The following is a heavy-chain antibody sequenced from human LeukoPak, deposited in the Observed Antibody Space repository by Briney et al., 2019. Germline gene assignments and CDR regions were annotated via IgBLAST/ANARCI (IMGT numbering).Heavy chain of an antibody. D-gene: IGHD3-22*01. V-gene: IGHV4-4*02. CDR3: ARVFRRREASYDSSGYYYDY. CDR1: GGSISSRNW. J-gene: IGHJ4*02. Sequence: SETLSLTCALSGGSISSRNWWSWVRQPPGKGLEWIGEIYHSGSTNHNPCLKTRVTISVDKPQNQCSLKLSSVTAADTAVYYCARVFRRREASYDSSGYYYDYWGQGTLVTVSS. CDR2: IYHSGST.